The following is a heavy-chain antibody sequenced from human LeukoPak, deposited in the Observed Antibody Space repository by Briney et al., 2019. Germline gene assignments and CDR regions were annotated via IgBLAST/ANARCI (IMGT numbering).Heavy chain of an antibody. CDR3: ATHHRGGSYF. CDR1: GFTVSANY. J-gene: IGHJ4*02. Sequence: GGSLRLSCAASGFTVSANYMSWVRQAPGKGLEWVSVIYSGGSTYYADSVRGRFTISRDDSKNTLFLQMHSLRAEDTSVYYRATHHRGGSYFWGQGTLVTVSS. CDR2: IYSGGST. V-gene: IGHV3-66*01. D-gene: IGHD1-26*01.